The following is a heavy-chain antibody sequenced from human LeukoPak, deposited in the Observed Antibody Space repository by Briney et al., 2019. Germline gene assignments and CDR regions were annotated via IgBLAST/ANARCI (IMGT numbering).Heavy chain of an antibody. D-gene: IGHD3-22*01. CDR2: IWYDGSDK. Sequence: GGSLRLSCAASGFTFSSYGMHWVRQAPGKGVELVAGIWYDGSDKYYADSVKGRFTISSDNSKNTLYLQMNILRADDTAVYYCARDRGDFYDSSGSMGYWGQGTLVTVSS. V-gene: IGHV3-33*01. CDR1: GFTFSSYG. J-gene: IGHJ4*02. CDR3: ARDRGDFYDSSGSMGY.